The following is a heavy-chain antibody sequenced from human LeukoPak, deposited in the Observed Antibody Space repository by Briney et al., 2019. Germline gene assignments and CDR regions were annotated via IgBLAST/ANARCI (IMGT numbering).Heavy chain of an antibody. CDR2: IYYSGST. Sequence: SETLSLTCTVSGGSISSSSYYWGWIRQPPGKGLEWIGSIYYSGSTYYNPSLKSRVTISVDTSKNQFSLKLSSVTAADTAVYYCARHRPEFRVDYWGQGTLVTVSS. CDR3: ARHRPEFRVDY. J-gene: IGHJ4*02. CDR1: GGSISSSSYY. D-gene: IGHD2-21*01. V-gene: IGHV4-39*01.